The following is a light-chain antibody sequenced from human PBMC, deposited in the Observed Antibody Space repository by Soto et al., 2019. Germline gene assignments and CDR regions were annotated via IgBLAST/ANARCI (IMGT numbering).Light chain of an antibody. CDR1: QSVSSDY. CDR3: QHYDNTPPSVT. Sequence: EIVLTQSPDTLSLSPGERATLSCRASQSVSSDYLVWYQQKPGQAPRLLIYGASRRATGIPDRFSGSGSGTDFILTISRLELEDFAVYYCQHYDNTPPSVTFGPGTKVDIK. V-gene: IGKV3-20*01. CDR2: GAS. J-gene: IGKJ3*01.